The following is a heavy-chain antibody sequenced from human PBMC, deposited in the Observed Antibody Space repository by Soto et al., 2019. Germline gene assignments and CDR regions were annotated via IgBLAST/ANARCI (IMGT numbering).Heavy chain of an antibody. CDR3: AKALLYDILTGYWSDAFDI. V-gene: IGHV4-34*01. J-gene: IGHJ3*02. Sequence: PSETLSLTCAVYGGSFSGYYWSWIRQPPGKGLEWIGEINHSGSTNYNPSLKSRVTISVDTSKNQFSLRAEDTAVYYCAKALLYDILTGYWSDAFDIWGQGTMVTVSS. CDR2: INHSGST. CDR1: GGSFSGYY. D-gene: IGHD3-9*01.